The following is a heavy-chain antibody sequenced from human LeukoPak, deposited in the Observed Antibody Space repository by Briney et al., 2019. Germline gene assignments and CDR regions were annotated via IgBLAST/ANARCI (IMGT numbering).Heavy chain of an antibody. CDR1: GGSISSSSYY. V-gene: IGHV4-39*01. D-gene: IGHD3-16*01. J-gene: IGHJ4*02. CDR2: IYYSGST. Sequence: KASETLSLTCTVSGGSISSSSYYWGWIRQPPGKGLEWIGSIYYSGSTYYNPSLKSRVTISVDTSKNQFSLKLSSVTAADTAVYYCARHEGEYGDYFDYWGQGTLVTVSS. CDR3: ARHEGEYGDYFDY.